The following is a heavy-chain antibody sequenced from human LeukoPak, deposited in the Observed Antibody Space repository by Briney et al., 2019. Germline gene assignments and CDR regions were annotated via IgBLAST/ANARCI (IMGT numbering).Heavy chain of an antibody. CDR3: ARYSGSFFLLFGPNFDY. CDR2: IYYSGST. V-gene: IGHV4-34*01. Sequence: SETLSLTCAVYGGSFSGYYWSWIRQPPGKGLEWIGSIYYSGSTYYNPSLKSRVTISVDTSKNQFSLKLSSVTAADTAVYYCARYSGSFFLLFGPNFDYWGQGTLVTVSS. J-gene: IGHJ4*02. D-gene: IGHD1-26*01. CDR1: GGSFSGYY.